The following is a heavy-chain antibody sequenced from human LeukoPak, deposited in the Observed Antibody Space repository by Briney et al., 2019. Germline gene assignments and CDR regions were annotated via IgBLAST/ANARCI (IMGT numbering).Heavy chain of an antibody. D-gene: IGHD3-22*01. CDR2: IYYSGST. Sequence: PSETLSLTCTVSGGSISSSSYYWGWIRQPPGKGLEWIGSIYYSGSTYYNPSLKSRVTISVDTSKNQFSLKLSSVTAADTAVYYCARGIVVVIPYYYYYYMDVWGKGTTVTVSS. CDR1: GGSISSSSYY. CDR3: ARGIVVVIPYYYYYYMDV. V-gene: IGHV4-39*07. J-gene: IGHJ6*03.